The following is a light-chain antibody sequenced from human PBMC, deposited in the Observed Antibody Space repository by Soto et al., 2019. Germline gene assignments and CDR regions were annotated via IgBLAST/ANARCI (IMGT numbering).Light chain of an antibody. CDR3: AAWDDSLKAML. CDR2: EVS. CDR1: SSDVGGYNY. V-gene: IGLV2-8*01. Sequence: QSALTQPPSASGSPGQSVTISCTGTSSDVGGYNYVSWYQQHPGKAPKLMIYEVSKRPSGVPDRFSGSKSGNTASLTVSGLQAEDEAHYYCAAWDDSLKAMLFGGGTKLTVL. J-gene: IGLJ3*02.